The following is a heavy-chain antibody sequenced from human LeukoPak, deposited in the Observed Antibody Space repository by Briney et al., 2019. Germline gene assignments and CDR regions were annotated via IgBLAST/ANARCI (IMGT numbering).Heavy chain of an antibody. D-gene: IGHD3-10*01. J-gene: IGHJ5*02. Sequence: PGGSLRLSCAASGFTFSSYYMSWVRQAPGKGLEWVSSLSSSGSHTYYADSVKGRFTISRDNAKNSVYLQMNSLRVEDTAVYYCARDVSSYGPWGQGTLVTVSS. CDR3: ARDVSSYGP. CDR1: GFTFSSYY. V-gene: IGHV3-21*01. CDR2: LSSSGSHT.